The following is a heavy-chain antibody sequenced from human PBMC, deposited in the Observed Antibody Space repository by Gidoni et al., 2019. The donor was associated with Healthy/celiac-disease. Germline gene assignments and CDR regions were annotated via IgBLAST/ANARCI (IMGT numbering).Heavy chain of an antibody. CDR3: ARETYYYDSSGYYHGIYFDY. V-gene: IGHV3-33*01. CDR2: IWYDGSNK. Sequence: QVQLVESGGGVVQPGRSLRLSCAASGFTFSSYGMHWVRQAPGKGLEWVAVIWYDGSNKYYADSVKGRFTISRDNSKNTLYLQMNSLRAEDTAVYYCARETYYYDSSGYYHGIYFDYWGQGTLVTVSS. J-gene: IGHJ4*02. D-gene: IGHD3-22*01. CDR1: GFTFSSYG.